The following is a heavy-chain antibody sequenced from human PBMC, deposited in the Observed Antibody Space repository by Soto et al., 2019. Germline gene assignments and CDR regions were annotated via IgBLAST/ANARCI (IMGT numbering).Heavy chain of an antibody. J-gene: IGHJ6*02. CDR3: ARDFTMTGMDV. D-gene: IGHD3-3*01. Sequence: LRLSCAASGFTFSSYEMNWVRQAPGKGLEWVSYISSSGSTIYYADSVKGRFTISRDNAKNSLYLQMNSLRAEDTAVYYCARDFTMTGMDVWGQGTAVTVSS. V-gene: IGHV3-48*03. CDR1: GFTFSSYE. CDR2: ISSSGSTI.